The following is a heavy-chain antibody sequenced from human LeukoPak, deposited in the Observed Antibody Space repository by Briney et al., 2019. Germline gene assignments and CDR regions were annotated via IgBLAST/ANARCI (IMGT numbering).Heavy chain of an antibody. V-gene: IGHV1-2*02. CDR3: ARPPGGDGYNRYDY. J-gene: IGHJ4*02. Sequence: RASVKVSCKASGYTFTDYYMHWVRRAPGQGLEWMGWINPDSGGTNYAQKFQGRVTMTRDTSISTAYMELSRLTSDDTAVYYCARPPGGDGYNRYDYWGQGTLVTVSS. CDR2: INPDSGGT. D-gene: IGHD5-24*01. CDR1: GYTFTDYY.